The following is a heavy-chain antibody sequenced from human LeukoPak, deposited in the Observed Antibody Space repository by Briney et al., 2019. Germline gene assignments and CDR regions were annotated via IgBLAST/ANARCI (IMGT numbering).Heavy chain of an antibody. J-gene: IGHJ4*02. CDR2: IYSGGST. Sequence: GSLRLSCTVSGFTVSSDSMSWVRQAPGKGLEWVSFIYSGGSTHYSDSVKGRFTISRDNSKNTLYLQMNSLRAEDTAVYYCARRAGAYSQPYDYWGQGTLVTVSS. CDR3: ARRAGAYSQPYDY. D-gene: IGHD4/OR15-4a*01. V-gene: IGHV3-53*01. CDR1: GFTVSSDS.